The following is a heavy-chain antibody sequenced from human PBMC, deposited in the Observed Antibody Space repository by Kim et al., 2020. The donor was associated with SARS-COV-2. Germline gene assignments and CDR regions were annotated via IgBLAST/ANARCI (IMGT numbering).Heavy chain of an antibody. Sequence: SVKVSCKASGGTFSSYAISWVRQAPGQGLEWMGGIIPIFGTANYAQKFQGRVTITADESTSTAYMELSSLRSEDTAVYYCARDLDSVVPAAPKTGWGYFDYWGQGTLVTVSS. CDR3: ARDLDSVVPAAPKTGWGYFDY. V-gene: IGHV1-69*13. D-gene: IGHD2-2*01. CDR1: GGTFSSYA. CDR2: IIPIFGTA. J-gene: IGHJ4*02.